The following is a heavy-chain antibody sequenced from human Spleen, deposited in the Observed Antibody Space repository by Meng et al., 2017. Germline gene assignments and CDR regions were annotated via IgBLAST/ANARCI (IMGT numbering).Heavy chain of an antibody. CDR2: ISTSGGRT. J-gene: IGHJ4*02. CDR1: GVTFSSSA. V-gene: IGHV3-23*01. D-gene: IGHD3-16*01. CDR3: AKVITGALDQ. Sequence: EVQLLESGGGLVQPGGSLRLSCAASGVTFSSSAMIWVRQAPGKGLEWVSEISTSGGRTYYTDSVKGRFTSSRDNSKNTLYLQMNSLRVDDTALYYCAKVITGALDQWGRGTLVTVSS.